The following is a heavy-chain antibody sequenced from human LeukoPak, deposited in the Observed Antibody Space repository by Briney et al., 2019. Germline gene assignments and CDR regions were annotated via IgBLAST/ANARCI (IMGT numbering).Heavy chain of an antibody. CDR3: ARDASGYYDSGTYYNVYMDV. J-gene: IGHJ6*03. V-gene: IGHV4-4*07. CDR1: GGSISRYY. CDR2: IYTSGKT. Sequence: SETLSLTCTVSGGSISRYYWSWIRLPAGKGLEWIGRIYTSGKTNYNPSLKSRVTMSVDTSKNQFSLNLSSMTAADTAVYYCARDASGYYDSGTYYNVYMDVWGKGTTVTVSS. D-gene: IGHD3-10*01.